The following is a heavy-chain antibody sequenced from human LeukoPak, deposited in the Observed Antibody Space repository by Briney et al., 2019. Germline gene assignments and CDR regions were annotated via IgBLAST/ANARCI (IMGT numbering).Heavy chain of an antibody. CDR1: GGTFSSYA. J-gene: IGHJ5*02. Sequence: ASMKVSCKASGGTFSSYAISWVRQAPGQGLEWMGGIIPIFGTANYAQKFQGRVTITTDESTSTAYMELSSLRSEDTAVYYCARTRSNYGYWFDPWGQGTLVTVSS. D-gene: IGHD4-11*01. CDR2: IIPIFGTA. V-gene: IGHV1-69*05. CDR3: ARTRSNYGYWFDP.